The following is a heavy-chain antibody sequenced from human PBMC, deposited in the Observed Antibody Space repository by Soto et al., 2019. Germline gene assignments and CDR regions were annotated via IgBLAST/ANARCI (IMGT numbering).Heavy chain of an antibody. CDR3: AKDGGQQWLSAGRYYYYYYGMDV. D-gene: IGHD6-19*01. J-gene: IGHJ6*02. CDR1: GFTFSSYG. CDR2: ISYDGSNK. V-gene: IGHV3-30*18. Sequence: QVQLVESGGGVVQPGRSLRLSCAASGFTFSSYGMHWVRQAPGKGLEWVAVISYDGSNKYYADSVKGRFTISRDNSKNTLYLQMNCLRAEDTAVYYCAKDGGQQWLSAGRYYYYYYGMDVWGQGTTVTVSS.